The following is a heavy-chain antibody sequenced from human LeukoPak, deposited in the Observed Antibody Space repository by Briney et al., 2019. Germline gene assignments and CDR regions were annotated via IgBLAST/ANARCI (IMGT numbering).Heavy chain of an antibody. CDR2: IWYDGSNK. J-gene: IGHJ4*02. Sequence: GGSLRLSCAASGFTFSTYGMHWVRQAPGKGLEGVAVIWYDGSNKYYADSVKGRFTISRDNSKNTLYLQMNSLRAEDTPVYYCAKANGGNNAGFDYWGQGTLVTVSS. D-gene: IGHD4-23*01. CDR1: GFTFSTYG. V-gene: IGHV3-33*06. CDR3: AKANGGNNAGFDY.